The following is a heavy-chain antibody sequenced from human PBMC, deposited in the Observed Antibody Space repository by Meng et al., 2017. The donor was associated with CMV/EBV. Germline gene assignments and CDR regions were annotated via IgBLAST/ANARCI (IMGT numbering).Heavy chain of an antibody. CDR2: SRRKTGGGTT. V-gene: IGHV3-15*01. CDR3: TGIAAG. Sequence: GGWGGGVVKPGGAVRLACAASGVTCSSGWMGGVREAAGKGLEWVGRSRRKTGGGTTDYAAPVKGRFTISRDDSKNTLYLQMNSLKTEDTAVYYCTGIAAGWGQGTLVTVSS. D-gene: IGHD6-13*01. J-gene: IGHJ4*02. CDR1: GVTCSSGW.